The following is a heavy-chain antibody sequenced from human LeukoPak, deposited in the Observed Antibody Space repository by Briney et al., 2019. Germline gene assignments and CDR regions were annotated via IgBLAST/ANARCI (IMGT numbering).Heavy chain of an antibody. CDR2: MNPNSGNT. CDR3: ARDLSRRIAVAGTEDY. CDR1: GYTFTSYD. Sequence: ASVKVSCKASGYTFTSYDINWVRQATGQGLEWMGWMNPNSGNTGYAQKFQGRVNMTRNTSISTAYMELSSLRSEDTAVYYCARDLSRRIAVAGTEDYWGQGTLVTVSS. V-gene: IGHV1-8*01. J-gene: IGHJ4*02. D-gene: IGHD6-19*01.